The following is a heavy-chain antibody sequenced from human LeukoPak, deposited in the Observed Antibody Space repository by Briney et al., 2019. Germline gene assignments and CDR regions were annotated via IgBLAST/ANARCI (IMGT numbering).Heavy chain of an antibody. J-gene: IGHJ4*02. D-gene: IGHD6-19*01. V-gene: IGHV4-59*01. CDR2: IYYSGST. CDR3: ACNIAVGNYFDY. CDR1: GGSISSYY. Sequence: SETLSLTCTVSGGSISSYYWSWIRQPPGKGLEWIGYIYYSGSTNYNPSLKSRVTISVDTSKNQFSLKLSSVTAADTAVYYCACNIAVGNYFDYWGQGTLVTVSS.